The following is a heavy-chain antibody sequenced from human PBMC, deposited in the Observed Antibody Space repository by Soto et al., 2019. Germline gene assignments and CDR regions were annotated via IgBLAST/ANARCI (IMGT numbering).Heavy chain of an antibody. J-gene: IGHJ6*02. CDR2: IIPIFGTA. Sequence: SVKVSCKASGGTFSSYAISWVRQAPGQGLEWMGGIIPIFGTANYAQKFQGRVTITADESTSTAYMELSSLRSEDTAVYYCARGRRRDDPTMAHPYYSYRRYVCGQGTTVT. V-gene: IGHV1-69*13. CDR1: GGTFSSYA. CDR3: ARGRRRDDPTMAHPYYSYRRYV. D-gene: IGHD3-10*01.